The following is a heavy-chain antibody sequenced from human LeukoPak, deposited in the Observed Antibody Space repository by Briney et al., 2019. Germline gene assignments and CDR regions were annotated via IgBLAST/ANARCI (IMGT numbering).Heavy chain of an antibody. J-gene: IGHJ6*02. D-gene: IGHD6-19*01. CDR2: ISYDGSNK. Sequence: PGGSLRLSCAASGFTFSSYAMHWVRQAPGKGLEWVAVISYDGSNKYYADSVKGRFTISRDNSKNTLYLQMNSLRAEDTAVYYCAKDGIAVAGTYYYYGMDVWGQGTTVTVSS. V-gene: IGHV3-30-3*01. CDR3: AKDGIAVAGTYYYYGMDV. CDR1: GFTFSSYA.